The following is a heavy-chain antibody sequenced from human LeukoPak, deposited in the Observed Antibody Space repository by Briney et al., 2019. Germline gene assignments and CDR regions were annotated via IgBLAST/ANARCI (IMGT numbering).Heavy chain of an antibody. J-gene: IGHJ4*02. D-gene: IGHD3-22*01. V-gene: IGHV3-23*01. CDR2: ISGSGGST. Sequence: GGSLRLSCAASGFTFSSYDMSWVRQAPGKGLEWVSAISGSGGSTYYADSVKGRFTISRDNSKNTLYLQMNSLRAEDTAVYYCAKDGYYDSSGHFDYWGQGTLVTVSS. CDR1: GFTFSSYD. CDR3: AKDGYYDSSGHFDY.